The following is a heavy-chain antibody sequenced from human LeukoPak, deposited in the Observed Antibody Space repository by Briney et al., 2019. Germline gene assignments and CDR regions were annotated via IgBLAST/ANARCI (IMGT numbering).Heavy chain of an antibody. CDR3: ARDEGYDFWSGYFPPAYYYYYMDV. J-gene: IGHJ6*03. CDR2: INPNSGGT. Sequence: ASVKVSCKASGYTFTGYYMHWVRQAPGQGLEWMGWINPNSGGTNYAQKFQGRVTMTRDTSISTAYMELSRLRSDDTAVYYCARDEGYDFWSGYFPPAYYYYYMDVWGKGTTVTVSS. V-gene: IGHV1-2*02. D-gene: IGHD3-3*01. CDR1: GYTFTGYY.